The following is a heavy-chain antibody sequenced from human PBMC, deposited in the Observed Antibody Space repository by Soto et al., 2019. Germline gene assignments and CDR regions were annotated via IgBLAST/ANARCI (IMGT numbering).Heavy chain of an antibody. V-gene: IGHV2-5*02. D-gene: IGHD1-26*01. J-gene: IGHJ5*02. CDR1: GFSLSTSGVG. CDR3: AHGRHSDLFGWLDP. CDR2: IFWDDDK. Sequence: QITLKESGPTLVKPTQTLTLTCTFSGFSLSTSGVGVGWIRQPPGKALEWLALIFWDDDKRYSPSLKSRLTITKDTFKNQVVLTMTNMDPVDTATYFCAHGRHSDLFGWLDPWGHGTLVTVSS.